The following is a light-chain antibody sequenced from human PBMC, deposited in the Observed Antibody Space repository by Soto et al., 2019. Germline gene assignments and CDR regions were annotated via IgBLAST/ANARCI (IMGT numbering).Light chain of an antibody. CDR1: SSDVGANDY. Sequence: QSALTQPPSASGSPGQSVTISCTGTSSDVGANDYVSWYQQHPGKAPKIMIYEVSKRPSGVPDRFSGSKSGNTASLTVSGLQAEDEADYYCSTYVGSKIIFGGGTQLTV. V-gene: IGLV2-8*01. CDR2: EVS. CDR3: STYVGSKII. J-gene: IGLJ2*01.